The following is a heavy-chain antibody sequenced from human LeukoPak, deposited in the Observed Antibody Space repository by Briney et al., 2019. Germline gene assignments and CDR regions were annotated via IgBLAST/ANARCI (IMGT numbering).Heavy chain of an antibody. CDR1: GYTLTELS. J-gene: IGHJ5*02. CDR2: FDPEDGET. CDR3: ATSGLAAAEGFDP. Sequence: ASVKVSCKVSGYTLTELSMHWVRQAPGKGLEWMGGFDPEDGETIYAQEFQGRVTMTEDTSTDTACMELSSLRSEDTAVYYCATSGLAAAEGFDPWGQGTLVTVSS. D-gene: IGHD6-13*01. V-gene: IGHV1-24*01.